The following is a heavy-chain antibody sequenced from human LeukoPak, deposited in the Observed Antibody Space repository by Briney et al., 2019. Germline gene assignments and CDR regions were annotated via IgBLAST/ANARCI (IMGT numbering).Heavy chain of an antibody. V-gene: IGHV1-46*01. CDR1: GYTFTSYY. CDR3: ARYYDFWSGYYNHYGMDV. CDR2: INPSGGST. D-gene: IGHD3-3*01. J-gene: IGHJ6*02. Sequence: ASVKVSYTASGYTFTSYYMHWVRQAPGQGLEWMGIINPSGGSTSYAQKFQGRVTMTRDTSTSTVYMELSSLRSEDTAVYYCARYYDFWSGYYNHYGMDVWGQGTTVTVSS.